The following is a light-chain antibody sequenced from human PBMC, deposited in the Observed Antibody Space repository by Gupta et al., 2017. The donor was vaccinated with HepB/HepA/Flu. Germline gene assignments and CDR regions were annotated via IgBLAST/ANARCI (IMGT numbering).Light chain of an antibody. Sequence: QSALTQPASVSGSPGQSITISCTGTSSDVGSYNLVSWYQQHPGKAPKLLIYAVTERPSGVPVRFSGSKSGNTASLTVSGLQAEDEADYYCFSYVGSDNWVFGPGTKVTVL. J-gene: IGLJ1*01. CDR2: AVT. V-gene: IGLV2-23*02. CDR3: FSYVGSDNWV. CDR1: SSDVGSYNL.